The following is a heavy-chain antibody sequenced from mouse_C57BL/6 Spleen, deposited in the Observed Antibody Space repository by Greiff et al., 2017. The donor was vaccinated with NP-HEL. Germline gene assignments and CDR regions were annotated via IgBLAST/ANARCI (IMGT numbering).Heavy chain of an antibody. CDR3: ARDYGSSYNYFDY. CDR2: ISSGGSYT. CDR1: GFTFSSYG. D-gene: IGHD1-1*01. V-gene: IGHV5-6*01. Sequence: EVQRVESGGDLVKPGGSLKLSCAASGFTFSSYGMSWVRQTPDKRLEWVATISSGGSYTYYPDSVKGRFTISTDNAKNTLYLQMSSLKSEDTAMYYCARDYGSSYNYFDYRGHGTTLSVS. J-gene: IGHJ2*01.